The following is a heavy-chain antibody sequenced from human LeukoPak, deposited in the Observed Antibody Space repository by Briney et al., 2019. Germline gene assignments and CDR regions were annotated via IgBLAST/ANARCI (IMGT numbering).Heavy chain of an antibody. Sequence: PGGSLRLSCAASGFTFSSYAMSWVRQAPGQGLEWVSAISGSGGSKYYADSVKGRFTISRDNPKNTLYLQMNSLRAEDTAVYYCAKARDYVWGSYRYFFDYWGQGTLVTVSS. V-gene: IGHV3-23*01. CDR2: ISGSGGSK. CDR1: GFTFSSYA. CDR3: AKARDYVWGSYRYFFDY. D-gene: IGHD3-16*02. J-gene: IGHJ4*02.